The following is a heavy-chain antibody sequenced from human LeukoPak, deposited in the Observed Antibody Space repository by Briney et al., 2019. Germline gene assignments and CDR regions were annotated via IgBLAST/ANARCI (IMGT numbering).Heavy chain of an antibody. D-gene: IGHD2-2*01. CDR2: INSDASDT. CDR1: GFTFSRHW. Sequence: PGGSLRLSCAASGFTFSRHWMHWVRQPPGKGLVWISRINSDASDTNYADFVKGRFTISRDNAKNTVYLQINSLRDEDTAVYYCARICSSTDCLIPDWGQGTLVTVSS. V-gene: IGHV3-74*01. CDR3: ARICSSTDCLIPD. J-gene: IGHJ4*02.